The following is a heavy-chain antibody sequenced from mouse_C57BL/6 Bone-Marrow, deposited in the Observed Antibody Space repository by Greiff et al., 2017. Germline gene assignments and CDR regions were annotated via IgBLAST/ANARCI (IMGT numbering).Heavy chain of an antibody. Sequence: QVQLQQPGAELVKPGASVKLSCKASGYTFTSYWMQWVKQRPGQGLEWIGEIDPSDSYTNYNQKFKGKATLTVDTSSSTAYMQLSSLTSEDSAVYYCASLNYYGRVWWGQGTTLTVSS. J-gene: IGHJ2*01. D-gene: IGHD1-1*01. CDR1: GYTFTSYW. V-gene: IGHV1-50*01. CDR2: IDPSDSYT. CDR3: ASLNYYGRVW.